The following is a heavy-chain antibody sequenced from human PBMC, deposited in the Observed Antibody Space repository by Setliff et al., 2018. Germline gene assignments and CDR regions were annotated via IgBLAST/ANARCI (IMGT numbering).Heavy chain of an antibody. Sequence: TLSLTCTVSGDSINSGGVCWTWIRQPPGRDLEWIGYICYTGTSTYYNPSVESRLSISVDRSMNQFSLRLNSVTAADTAVYYCARARSNSGWYGFFDYWGQGALVTAPQ. V-gene: IGHV4-30-4*08. CDR2: ICYTGTST. D-gene: IGHD6-19*01. J-gene: IGHJ4*02. CDR3: ARARSNSGWYGFFDY. CDR1: GDSINSGGVC.